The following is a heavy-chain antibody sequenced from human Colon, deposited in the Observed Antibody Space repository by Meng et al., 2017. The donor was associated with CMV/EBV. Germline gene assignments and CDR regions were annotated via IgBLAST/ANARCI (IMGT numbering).Heavy chain of an antibody. Sequence: GGSLRLSCAASGLTFSSYWMHCVRQAPGKGLLWVSRISTDGNSATYADSVKGRFTISRDNAKNTLYLQMSNLRAEDTAVYYCAAGFNRADYWGQGTLVTVSS. CDR3: AAGFNRADY. CDR1: GLTFSSYW. J-gene: IGHJ4*02. D-gene: IGHD1-14*01. CDR2: ISTDGNSA. V-gene: IGHV3-74*01.